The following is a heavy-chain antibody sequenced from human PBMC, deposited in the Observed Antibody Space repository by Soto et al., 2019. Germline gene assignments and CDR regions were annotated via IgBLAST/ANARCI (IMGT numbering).Heavy chain of an antibody. D-gene: IGHD3-22*01. CDR2: ISYDGSNK. V-gene: IGHV3-30-3*01. CDR3: ARDGNPLGLYYYDSSGYFDP. CDR1: GFTFSSYA. Sequence: PGGSLRLSCEASGFTFSSYAMHWVRQAPGKGLEWVAVISYDGSNKYYADSVKGRFTISRDNSKNTLYLQMNSLRAEDTAVYYCARDGNPLGLYYYDSSGYFDPSGQGTLVTVSS. J-gene: IGHJ5*02.